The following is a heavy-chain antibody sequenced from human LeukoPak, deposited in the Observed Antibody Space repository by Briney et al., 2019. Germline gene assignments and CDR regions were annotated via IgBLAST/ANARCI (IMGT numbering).Heavy chain of an antibody. V-gene: IGHV1-2*02. J-gene: IGHJ4*02. CDR2: INPNSGGT. CDR3: ARGYSSSWYEYYFDY. D-gene: IGHD6-13*01. Sequence: ASVKVSCKASGYTLTGYYTHWVRQAPGQGLEWMGWINPNSGGTNYAQKFQGRVTMTRDTSISTAYMELSRLRSDDTAVYYCARGYSSSWYEYYFDYWGQGTLVTVSS. CDR1: GYTLTGYY.